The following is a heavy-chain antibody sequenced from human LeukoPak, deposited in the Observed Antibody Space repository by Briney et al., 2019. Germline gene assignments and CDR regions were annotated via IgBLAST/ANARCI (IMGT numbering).Heavy chain of an antibody. J-gene: IGHJ4*02. Sequence: GGSLRLSCAASGFTVSNNFMSWVRQAPAKGLEWVSILYSDGTTLYSDPVKGRFSISRDNSKNTLYLHMSNLRTEDTAIYYCARGLNTVTQIMTYWGQGTLVTVSS. CDR3: ARGLNTVTQIMTY. D-gene: IGHD4-17*01. CDR2: LYSDGTT. V-gene: IGHV3-66*02. CDR1: GFTVSNNF.